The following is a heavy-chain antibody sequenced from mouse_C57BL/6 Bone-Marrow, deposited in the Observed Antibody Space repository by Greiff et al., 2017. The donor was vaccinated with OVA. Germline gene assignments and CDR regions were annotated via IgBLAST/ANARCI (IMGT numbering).Heavy chain of an antibody. Sequence: QVQLQQSGPELVKPGASVKISCKASGYAFSSSWMNWVKQRPGKGLEWIGRIYPGDGATNYNGKFKGKATLTVDKSSSTAYIQLSSLTSEDSAVYFCARRYGSYAMDYWGQGTSVTVSS. CDR2: IYPGDGAT. CDR3: ARRYGSYAMDY. J-gene: IGHJ4*01. CDR1: GYAFSSSW. D-gene: IGHD2-10*02. V-gene: IGHV1-82*01.